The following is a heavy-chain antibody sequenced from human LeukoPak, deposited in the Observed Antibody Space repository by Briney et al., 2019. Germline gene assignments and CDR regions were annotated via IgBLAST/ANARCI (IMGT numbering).Heavy chain of an antibody. Sequence: PGGSLRLSCAASGFTFSSYEMNWVRQAPGKGLEWVSYISSSGSTIYYADSVKGRFTISRDNAKNSLYLQMNSLRAEDTAVYYCARDHYDSSGYYYLDYWGQGTLVTVSS. J-gene: IGHJ4*02. CDR3: ARDHYDSSGYYYLDY. CDR1: GFTFSSYE. V-gene: IGHV3-48*03. CDR2: ISSSGSTI. D-gene: IGHD3-22*01.